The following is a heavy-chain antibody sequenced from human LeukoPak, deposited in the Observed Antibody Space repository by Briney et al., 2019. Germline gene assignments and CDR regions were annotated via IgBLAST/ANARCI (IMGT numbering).Heavy chain of an antibody. D-gene: IGHD5-18*01. CDR1: GGTFSSYV. CDR3: ATTLRGYSYGFSGCMDV. J-gene: IGHJ6*03. Sequence: SVKVSCKASGGTFSSYVISWVRQAPGQGLEWMGGIIPILGTAYYAQKFQGRVTITADEFTSTAYMDLSSLRSEDTAVYYCATTLRGYSYGFSGCMDVWGKGTTVTVSS. CDR2: IIPILGTA. V-gene: IGHV1-69*13.